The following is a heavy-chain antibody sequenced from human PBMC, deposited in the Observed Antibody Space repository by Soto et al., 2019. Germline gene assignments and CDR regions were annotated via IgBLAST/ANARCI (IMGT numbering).Heavy chain of an antibody. Sequence: QVQLVQSGAEVKKPGASVKVSCKASGYTFTSYGISWVRQAPGQGLEWMGWISAYNGNTNYAQKLQGRVTMTTDTSTSKAYMELGSLRSDDTAVYYCARDRKPERGGSGYYSATYYYYYGMDVWGQGTTVTVSS. CDR2: ISAYNGNT. CDR3: ARDRKPERGGSGYYSATYYYYYGMDV. D-gene: IGHD3-22*01. CDR1: GYTFTSYG. J-gene: IGHJ6*02. V-gene: IGHV1-18*04.